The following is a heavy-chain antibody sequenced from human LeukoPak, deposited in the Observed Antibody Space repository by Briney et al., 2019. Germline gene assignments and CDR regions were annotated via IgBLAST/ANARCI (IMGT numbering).Heavy chain of an antibody. V-gene: IGHV1-18*01. CDR2: ISAYNGNT. J-gene: IGHJ4*02. CDR1: GYTFTSYG. Sequence: ASVKVSCKASGYTFTSYGISWVRQAPGQGLEWMGWISAYNGNTNYAQKLQGRVTMTTDTSTGTAYMELRSLRSDDTAVYYCARGGGYYYDSSGYYPDYWGQGTLVTVSS. D-gene: IGHD3-22*01. CDR3: ARGGGYYYDSSGYYPDY.